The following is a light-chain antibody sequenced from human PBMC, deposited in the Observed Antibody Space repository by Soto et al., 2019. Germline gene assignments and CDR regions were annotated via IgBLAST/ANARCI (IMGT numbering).Light chain of an antibody. V-gene: IGKV1D-12*01. Sequence: DIQLTQSPSSVSASVGDRVTINCRASQSISNWLAWFQQKPGTAPKLLIYAASSLQSGVPSRFSGSGSGTDFTLTISSPQPKDSATYDGQQANSFPPLAFGGGTKVEIK. CDR3: QQANSFPPLA. CDR2: AAS. J-gene: IGKJ4*01. CDR1: QSISNW.